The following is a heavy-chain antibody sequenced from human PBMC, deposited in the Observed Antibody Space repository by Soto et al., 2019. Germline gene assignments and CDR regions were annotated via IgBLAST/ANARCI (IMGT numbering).Heavy chain of an antibody. Sequence: QVQLQQWGAGLLKPSETLSLTCAVYGGSFSGYYWSWIRQPPGKGLEWIGEINHSGSTNYNPSLKTRVTLSVDTSKNQCSLKLSSVTAADTAVYYCARGRIVVVVAARYNWFDPWGQGTLVTVSS. CDR1: GGSFSGYY. CDR2: INHSGST. CDR3: ARGRIVVVVAARYNWFDP. D-gene: IGHD2-15*01. V-gene: IGHV4-34*01. J-gene: IGHJ5*02.